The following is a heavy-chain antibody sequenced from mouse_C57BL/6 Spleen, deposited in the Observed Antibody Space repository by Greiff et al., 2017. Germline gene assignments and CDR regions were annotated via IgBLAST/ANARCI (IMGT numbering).Heavy chain of an antibody. CDR3: ARDGSSYRRFAY. D-gene: IGHD1-1*01. V-gene: IGHV1-64*01. J-gene: IGHJ3*01. CDR2: IHPNSGST. CDR1: GYTFTSYW. Sequence: VQLQQPGAELVKPGASVKLSCKASGYTFTSYWMHWVKQRPGQGLEWIGMIHPNSGSTNYNEKFKSKATLTVDKSSSTAYMQLSSLTSEDSAVYYCARDGSSYRRFAYWGQGTLVTVSA.